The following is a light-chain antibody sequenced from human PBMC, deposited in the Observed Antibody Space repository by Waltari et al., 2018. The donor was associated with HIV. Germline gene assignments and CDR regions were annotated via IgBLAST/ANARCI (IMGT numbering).Light chain of an antibody. V-gene: IGLV3-1*01. CDR3: QAWDGSNGV. CDR2: KDR. J-gene: IGLJ3*02. Sequence: SYELTQLPSVSVSPGTTASLTRSRHNLADNYVCLYQQKPGQSPGLVLYKDRERPSGIPQRFSGSNSGNTATLTISGTQATDEADYFCQAWDGSNGVFGGGTKLTVL. CDR1: NLADNY.